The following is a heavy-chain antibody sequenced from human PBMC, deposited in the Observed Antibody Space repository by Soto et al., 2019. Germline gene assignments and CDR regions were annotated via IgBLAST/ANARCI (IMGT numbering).Heavy chain of an antibody. J-gene: IGHJ5*02. V-gene: IGHV4-61*01. CDR2: IHYSGST. CDR3: ARDTGGWFDP. CDR1: GGSVSSGSYY. Sequence: QVQLQESGPGLVKPSETLSLTCTVSGGSVSSGSYYWNWIRQPPGKGLEWIGYIHYSGSTNYNPSLKSRVTISVDTSKNQFSLKLSSVTAADTAVYYCARDTGGWFDPWGQGTLVTVSS. D-gene: IGHD7-27*01.